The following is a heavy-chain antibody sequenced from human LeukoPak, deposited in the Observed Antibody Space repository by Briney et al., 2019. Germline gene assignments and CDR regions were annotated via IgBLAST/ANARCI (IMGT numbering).Heavy chain of an antibody. CDR2: IRSNSDGGTI. CDR1: GFTFSNAW. D-gene: IGHD3-22*01. Sequence: GVTLRLSCATSGFTFSNAWMNWVRQAPGKGLEWVGRIRSNSDGGTIDYAAPVKGRFTLSRDDSKTTLYLQMNSLQTEDTAVYYCATDFYDSTWGQGTLVTVSS. V-gene: IGHV3-15*07. J-gene: IGHJ5*02. CDR3: ATDFYDST.